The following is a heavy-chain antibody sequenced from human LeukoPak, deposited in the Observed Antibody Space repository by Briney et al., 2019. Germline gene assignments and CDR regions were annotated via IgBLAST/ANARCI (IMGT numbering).Heavy chain of an antibody. CDR1: GFTFSIYA. V-gene: IGHV3-53*01. D-gene: IGHD1-26*01. J-gene: IGHJ4*02. Sequence: PGGSLRLSCAASGFTFSIYAMTWVRQAPGKGLEWVSILYSGGHTKYADSVKGRFTISRDNFKNTLYLQMNSLRAEDTAVYYCARGPKAEWDPTGVDYWGQGTLVTVSS. CDR2: LYSGGHT. CDR3: ARGPKAEWDPTGVDY.